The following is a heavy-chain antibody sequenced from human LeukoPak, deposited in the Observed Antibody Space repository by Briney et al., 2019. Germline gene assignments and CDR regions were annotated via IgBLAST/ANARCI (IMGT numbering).Heavy chain of an antibody. D-gene: IGHD3-22*01. CDR3: ARETDDSSGYYYDY. V-gene: IGHV1-2*02. Sequence: ASVKVFCKASGYTFTGYYMHWVRQAPGQGLEWMGWINPNSGGTNYAQKFQGRVTMTRDTSISTAYMELSRLRSDDTAVYYCARETDDSSGYYYDYWGQGTLVTVSS. CDR1: GYTFTGYY. CDR2: INPNSGGT. J-gene: IGHJ4*02.